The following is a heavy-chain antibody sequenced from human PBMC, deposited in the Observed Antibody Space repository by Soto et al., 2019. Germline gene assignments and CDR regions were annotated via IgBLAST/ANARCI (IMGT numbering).Heavy chain of an antibody. J-gene: IGHJ3*02. CDR1: GFSFSSSW. CDR2: ISFDGTAT. CDR3: VRDRRLRGHPFDI. Sequence: EVQLVESGGGLVQPGGSLRLSCAASGFSFSSSWMHWVRQAPGKGLVWASRISFDGTATTSADAVKGRFIISRDNAKNTLFLQMHNLRADDTAMYYCVRDRRLRGHPFDIWGQGTFVSVSS. V-gene: IGHV3-74*03. D-gene: IGHD2-21*02.